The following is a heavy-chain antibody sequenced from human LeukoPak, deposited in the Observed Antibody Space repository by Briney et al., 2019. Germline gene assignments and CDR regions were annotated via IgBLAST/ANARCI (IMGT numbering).Heavy chain of an antibody. CDR3: ARDPGKTTGDY. CDR2: INPSGGST. CDR1: GYTFPSYY. J-gene: IGHJ4*02. Sequence: ASVKVSCQASGYTFPSYYMHWVRQAPGQGLGWMGIINPSGGSTSYAQKFQGRVTMTRDTSTSTVYMELSSLRSEDTAVYYCARDPGKTTGDYWGQGTLVTVSS. V-gene: IGHV1-46*01. D-gene: IGHD4-17*01.